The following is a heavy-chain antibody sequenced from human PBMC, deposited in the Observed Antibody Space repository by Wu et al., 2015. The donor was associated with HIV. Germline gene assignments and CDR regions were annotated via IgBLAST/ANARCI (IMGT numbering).Heavy chain of an antibody. CDR3: ARDWQFQVTFGDFYMDI. Sequence: AQMVQSGTEVKKSGASLKISCTTAGYTFSAHYIHWVRQAPGQGLEWMGWINPATADTKFVRTFQGRLAMTRDTATDTVNLILASVKPNDTATYYCARDWQFQVTFGDFYMDIWGNGTTVIVS. CDR1: GYTFSAHY. V-gene: IGHV1-2*02. D-gene: IGHD3-3*01. CDR2: INPATADT. J-gene: IGHJ6*03.